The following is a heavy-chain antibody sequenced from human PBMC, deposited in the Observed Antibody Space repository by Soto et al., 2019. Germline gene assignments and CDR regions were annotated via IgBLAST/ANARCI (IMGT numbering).Heavy chain of an antibody. CDR3: ARGHIPHHPVYDILTGYPRGPEALDI. CDR2: ISAYNGNT. CDR1: GYTFTSYV. Sequence: ASVKVSCKASGYTFTSYVISWVRQAPGQGLERMGWISAYNGNTNYAQKLQGRVTMTTDTSTSTAYMELSSLRSDDAAVYYCARGHIPHHPVYDILTGYPRGPEALDIWGQGTMVPVSS. D-gene: IGHD3-9*01. V-gene: IGHV1-18*01. J-gene: IGHJ3*02.